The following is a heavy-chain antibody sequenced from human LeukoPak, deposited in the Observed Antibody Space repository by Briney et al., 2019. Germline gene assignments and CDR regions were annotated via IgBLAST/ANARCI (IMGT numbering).Heavy chain of an antibody. J-gene: IGHJ5*02. CDR2: ISSSGGST. Sequence: GGSLRLSCAASGFTFSSYAMSWVRQAPGKGLEWVSAISSSGGSTYYADSVKGRFTISRDNSKNTLYLQMNSLRAEDTAVYYCEKAWSGSGYQWKQIWFDPSGQGTPDTVSP. V-gene: IGHV3-23*01. CDR1: GFTFSSYA. D-gene: IGHD3-22*01. CDR3: EKAWSGSGYQWKQIWFDP.